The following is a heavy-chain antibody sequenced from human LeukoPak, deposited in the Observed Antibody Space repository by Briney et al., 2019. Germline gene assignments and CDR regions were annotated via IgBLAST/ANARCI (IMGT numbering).Heavy chain of an antibody. V-gene: IGHV1-46*01. Sequence: GASVKVSCKASGYTFTSYYMHWVRQAPGQGLEWMGIINPSGGSTSYAQKFQGRVTVTRDTSTSTVYMELSSLRSEDTAVYYCASAAVYGDPTNPYFDYWGQGTLVTVSS. J-gene: IGHJ4*02. CDR3: ASAAVYGDPTNPYFDY. CDR2: INPSGGST. D-gene: IGHD4-17*01. CDR1: GYTFTSYY.